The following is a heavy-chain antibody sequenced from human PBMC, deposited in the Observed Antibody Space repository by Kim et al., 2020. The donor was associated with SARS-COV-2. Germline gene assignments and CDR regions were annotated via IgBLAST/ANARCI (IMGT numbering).Heavy chain of an antibody. J-gene: IGHJ4*01. D-gene: IGHD6-13*01. CDR2: IDKNGRNI. V-gene: IGHV3-23*05. Sequence: GGSLRLSCAASGFTFSDYAMTWVRQVPGEGLDWVSSIDKNGRNIYYTDSAKGRFTISRDNSKHTLYLQMHSMRAEATAAYYCEKKGRDTSSWNYFDYWC. CDR1: GFTFSDYA. CDR3: EKKGRDTSSWNYFDY.